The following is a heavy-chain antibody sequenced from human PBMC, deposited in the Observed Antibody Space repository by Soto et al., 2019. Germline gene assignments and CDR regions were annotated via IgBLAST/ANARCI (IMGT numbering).Heavy chain of an antibody. D-gene: IGHD2-15*01. J-gene: IGHJ6*02. Sequence: SQTLSLTCVGSGDTVSSNSVAWNWVRQSPSRGLEWLGRTYYRSRWYSDYAVSVRSRIDINADTSKNQVSLQLNSVTPEDAAVYYCARSEEDSDYYYYGMDVWGQGTTVTVSS. CDR1: GDTVSSNSVA. CDR3: ARSEEDSDYYYYGMDV. CDR2: TYYRSRWYS. V-gene: IGHV6-1*01.